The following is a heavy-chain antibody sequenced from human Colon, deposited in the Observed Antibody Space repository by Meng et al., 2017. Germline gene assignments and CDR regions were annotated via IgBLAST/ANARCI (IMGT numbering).Heavy chain of an antibody. CDR1: EFSFSSYE. V-gene: IGHV3-48*03. J-gene: IGHJ4*02. CDR3: ARANFDFYYFDS. CDR2: VSGSGGTM. Sequence: GESLKISCVGSEFSFSSYEMTWVRQAPGKGLEWVAYVSGSGGTMYYADSVKGRFTISRDNAKSSLYLQMNSLRAEDTGVYYCARANFDFYYFDSWGQGTQVTVDS.